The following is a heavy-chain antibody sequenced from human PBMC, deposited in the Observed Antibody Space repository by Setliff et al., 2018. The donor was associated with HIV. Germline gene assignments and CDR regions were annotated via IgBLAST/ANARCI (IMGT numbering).Heavy chain of an antibody. Sequence: SETLSLTCAVSGYSISSSHWWGWIRQPPGKGLEWIGYIYYSGSTFYNPSPKSRVTMSVDTSKNQFSLKLSSVTAADTAVYYCARLGALLTIFGDHLRSFDIWAQGTVVTVSS. J-gene: IGHJ3*02. CDR1: GYSISSSHW. CDR2: IYYSGST. CDR3: ARLGALLTIFGDHLRSFDI. V-gene: IGHV4-28*01. D-gene: IGHD3-3*01.